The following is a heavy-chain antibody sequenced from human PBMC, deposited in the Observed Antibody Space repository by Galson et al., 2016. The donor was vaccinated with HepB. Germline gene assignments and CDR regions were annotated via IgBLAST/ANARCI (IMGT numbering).Heavy chain of an antibody. CDR1: GGSIRSSSYY. CDR2: IYYSGRT. D-gene: IGHD2-21*01. J-gene: IGHJ2*01. CDR3: ARRTCCGLGSWYFDV. Sequence: SETLSLTCTVSGGSIRSSSYYWGWIRQPPGKGLEWIGSIYYSGRTDYDPSLTSRVTISVDTSKNQFSLKVSSVTAADTAVCFCARRTCCGLGSWYFDVWGRGIPVTVSS. V-gene: IGHV4-39*01.